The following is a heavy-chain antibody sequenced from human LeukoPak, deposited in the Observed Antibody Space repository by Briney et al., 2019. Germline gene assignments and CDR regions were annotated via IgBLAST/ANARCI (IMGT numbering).Heavy chain of an antibody. CDR1: GGSISSSSYY. J-gene: IGHJ4*02. D-gene: IGHD5-12*01. CDR3: ARGEYSGYEHFDY. CDR2: IYYSGST. V-gene: IGHV4-39*07. Sequence: SETLSLTCTVSGGSISSSSYYWGWIRQPPGKGLEWIGSIYYSGSTYYNPSLKSRVTISVDTSKNQFSLKLGSVTAADTAVYYCARGEYSGYEHFDYWGQGTLVTVSS.